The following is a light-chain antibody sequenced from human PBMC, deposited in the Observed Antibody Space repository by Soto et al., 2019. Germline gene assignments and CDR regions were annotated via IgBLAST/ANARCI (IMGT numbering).Light chain of an antibody. V-gene: IGLV2-14*03. CDR3: SSYTSSSTLSTYV. CDR1: SRDVGGDNY. Sequence: QSALTQPASVSGSPGHSITISCTGTSRDVGGDNYVSWDQHHPGKGPKLRIYDVSNRPSGVSNRFSGPKSGNTASLIISGIQAEDEADYYCSSYTSSSTLSTYVFGTGPTAPS. CDR2: DVS. J-gene: IGLJ1*01.